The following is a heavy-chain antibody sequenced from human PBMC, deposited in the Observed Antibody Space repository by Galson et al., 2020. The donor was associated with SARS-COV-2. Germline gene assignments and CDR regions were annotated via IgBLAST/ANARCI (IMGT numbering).Heavy chain of an antibody. CDR2: IYHSGST. CDR3: ARVSGELFSGMDV. V-gene: IGHV4-4*02. Sequence: SETLSLTCAVSGGSISSSNWWSWVRQPPGKGLEWIGEIYHSGSTNYNPSLKSRVTISVDKSKNQFSLKLSSVTAADTAVYYCARVSGELFSGMDVWGQGTTVTVSS. D-gene: IGHD2-21*01. CDR1: GGSISSSNW. J-gene: IGHJ6*02.